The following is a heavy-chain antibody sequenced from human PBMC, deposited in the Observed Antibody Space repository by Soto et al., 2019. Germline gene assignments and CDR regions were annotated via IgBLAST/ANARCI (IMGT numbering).Heavy chain of an antibody. Sequence: PSETLSLTCAVSGGSISTTHWWTWVRQPPGKGLEWIGEIYHSGSTNYNPSLKSRVTISVDNSKNQFSLKLSSVTAADTAVYYCARKSYSEPYDFDPWGQGTLVTVSS. CDR1: GGSISTTHW. CDR2: IYHSGST. J-gene: IGHJ5*02. V-gene: IGHV4-4*02. CDR3: ARKSYSEPYDFDP. D-gene: IGHD3-22*01.